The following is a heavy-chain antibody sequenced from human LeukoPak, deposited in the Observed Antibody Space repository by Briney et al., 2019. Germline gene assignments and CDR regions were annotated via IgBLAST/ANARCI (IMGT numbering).Heavy chain of an antibody. CDR3: AITAPDAFDI. CDR1: GGTFSSYA. J-gene: IGHJ3*02. Sequence: SVKVSCEASGGTFSSYAISWVRQAPGQGLEWMGGIIPIFGTANYAQKFQGRVTITTDESTSTAYMELSSLRSEDTAVYYCAITAPDAFDIWGQGTMVTVSS. V-gene: IGHV1-69*05. CDR2: IIPIFGTA.